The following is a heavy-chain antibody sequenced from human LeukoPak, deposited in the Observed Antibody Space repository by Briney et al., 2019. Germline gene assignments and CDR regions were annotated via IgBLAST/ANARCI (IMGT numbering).Heavy chain of an antibody. D-gene: IGHD6-19*01. J-gene: IGHJ4*02. Sequence: GASVKVSCKASGYTFSTYGISWVRQAPGQGPEWMGWISAYNDNTEYAQKFQGRVTMTTDTSTSTAYMELRSLRPDDTAVYYCARDPPHSSGPNSPCFEYWGQGTLVTVSS. CDR3: ARDPPHSSGPNSPCFEY. CDR1: GYTFSTYG. V-gene: IGHV1-18*01. CDR2: ISAYNDNT.